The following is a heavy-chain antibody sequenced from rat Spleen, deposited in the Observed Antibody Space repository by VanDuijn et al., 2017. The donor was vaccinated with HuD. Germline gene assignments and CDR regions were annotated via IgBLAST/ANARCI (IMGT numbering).Heavy chain of an antibody. CDR1: GFTFSSYW. D-gene: IGHD1-6*01. J-gene: IGHJ4*01. CDR3: ARSAILRIVRDVMDA. Sequence: EVQLVETGGGLVQPGRSLKLSCVASGFTFSSYWMYWIRQAPKKGLEWVATISYDGSSTYYRDSVKGRFTISRDNAKSTLYLQMDSLRSEDTATYYCARSAILRIVRDVMDAWGQGTSVTVSS. CDR2: ISYDGSST. V-gene: IGHV5-7*01.